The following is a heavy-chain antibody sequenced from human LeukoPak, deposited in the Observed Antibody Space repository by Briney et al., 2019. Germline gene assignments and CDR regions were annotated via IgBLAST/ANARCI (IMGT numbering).Heavy chain of an antibody. CDR2: IYHSGST. CDR3: ARRTRIAGWYYFDY. V-gene: IGHV4-38-2*01. Sequence: NASETLSLTCAVSGYSISSGYYWGWIRQPPGKGLEWIGSIYHSGSTYYNPSLKSRVTISVDTSKNQFSPKLSSVTAADTAVYYCARRTRIAGWYYFDYWGQGTLVTVPS. J-gene: IGHJ4*02. D-gene: IGHD6-13*01. CDR1: GYSISSGYY.